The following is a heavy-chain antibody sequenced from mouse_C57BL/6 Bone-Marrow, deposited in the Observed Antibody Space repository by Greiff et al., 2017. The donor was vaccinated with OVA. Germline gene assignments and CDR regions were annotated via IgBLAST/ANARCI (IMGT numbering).Heavy chain of an antibody. D-gene: IGHD1-1*01. J-gene: IGHJ2*01. V-gene: IGHV5-6*01. CDR1: GFTFSSYG. CDR3: ARHYYGSSYY. CDR2: ISSSGSYT. Sequence: EVHLVESGGDLVKPGGSLKLSCAASGFTFSSYGMSWVRQTPDKRLEWVATISSSGSYTYYPDSVKGRFTISRDNAKNTLYLQMSSLKSEDTAMYYCARHYYGSSYYWGQGTTLTVSS.